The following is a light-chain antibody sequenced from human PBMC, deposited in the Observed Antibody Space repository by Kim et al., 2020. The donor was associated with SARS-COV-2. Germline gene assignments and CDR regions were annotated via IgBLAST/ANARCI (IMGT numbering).Light chain of an antibody. CDR2: AAS. CDR1: QSISSY. Sequence: ASVGDRVTITCRASQSISSYLNWYQQKPGKAPKLLIYAASSLQSGVPSRFSGSGSGTDFTLTISSLQPEDFATYYCQQSYSTRWTFGQGTKVEIK. J-gene: IGKJ1*01. CDR3: QQSYSTRWT. V-gene: IGKV1-39*01.